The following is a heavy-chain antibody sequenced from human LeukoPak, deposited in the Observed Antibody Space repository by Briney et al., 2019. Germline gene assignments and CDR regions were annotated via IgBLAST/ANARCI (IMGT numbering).Heavy chain of an antibody. V-gene: IGHV1-18*01. CDR2: ISAYNGNT. CDR3: ARDWTATVPKPYYYYYGMDV. D-gene: IGHD4-17*01. J-gene: IGHJ6*02. Sequence: GASVKVSCKASGYTFTSYGISWVRQAPGQGLEWVGWISAYNGNTNYAQKLQGRVTMTTDTSTSTAYMELRSLRSDDTAVYYCARDWTATVPKPYYYYYGMDVWGQGTTVTVSS. CDR1: GYTFTSYG.